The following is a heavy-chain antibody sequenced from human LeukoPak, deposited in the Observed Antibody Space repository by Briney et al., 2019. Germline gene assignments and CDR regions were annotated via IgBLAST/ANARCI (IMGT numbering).Heavy chain of an antibody. V-gene: IGHV4-30-4*02. CDR1: GGSISSGDYY. CDR3: ARDSIAAAGPNWFDP. Sequence: PSETLSLTCAVSGGSISSGDYYWSWIRQPPGKGLEWIGYIYYSGSTYYNPSLKSRVTISVDTSKNQFSLKLSSVTAADTAVYYCARDSIAAAGPNWFDPWGRGTLVTVSS. D-gene: IGHD6-13*01. CDR2: IYYSGST. J-gene: IGHJ5*02.